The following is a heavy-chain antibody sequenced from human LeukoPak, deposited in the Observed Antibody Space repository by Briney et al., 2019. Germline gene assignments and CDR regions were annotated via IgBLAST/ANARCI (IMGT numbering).Heavy chain of an antibody. J-gene: IGHJ4*02. CDR1: GGSTSSYY. CDR2: ISTSGST. CDR3: ARATDYYGSGSYDY. V-gene: IGHV4-4*07. Sequence: SETLSLTCTVSGGSTSSYYWSWIRQPAGKGLEWIGRISTSGSTNYNPSLKSRVTMSVDTSKNQFSLKLSSVTAADTAVYYCARATDYYGSGSYDYWGQGTLVTVSS. D-gene: IGHD3-10*01.